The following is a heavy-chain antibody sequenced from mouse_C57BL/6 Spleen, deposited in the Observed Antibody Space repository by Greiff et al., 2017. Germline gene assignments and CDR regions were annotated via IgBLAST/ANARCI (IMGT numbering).Heavy chain of an antibody. CDR3: ARRLYEGYYAMDY. D-gene: IGHD1-1*01. V-gene: IGHV1-54*01. J-gene: IGHJ4*01. Sequence: LVESGAELVRPGTSVKVSCKASGYAFTNYLIEWVKQRPGQGLEWIGVINPGSGGTNYNEKFKGKATLTADKSSSTAYMQLSSLTSEDSAVYFCARRLYEGYYAMDYWGQGTSVTVSS. CDR2: INPGSGGT. CDR1: GYAFTNYL.